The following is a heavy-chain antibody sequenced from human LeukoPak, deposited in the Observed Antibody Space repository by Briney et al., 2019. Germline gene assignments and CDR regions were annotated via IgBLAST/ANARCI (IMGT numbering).Heavy chain of an antibody. J-gene: IGHJ4*02. V-gene: IGHV3-23*01. CDR3: AKRCNRPRGDFDY. D-gene: IGHD2-8*01. Sequence: PGGSLRLSCAASGFTVSSNYMSWVRQAPGKGLEWVSAISGSGGSTYYADSVKGRFTISRDNSKNTLYLQMNSLRAEDTAVYYCAKRCNRPRGDFDYWGQGTLVTVSS. CDR2: ISGSGGST. CDR1: GFTVSSNY.